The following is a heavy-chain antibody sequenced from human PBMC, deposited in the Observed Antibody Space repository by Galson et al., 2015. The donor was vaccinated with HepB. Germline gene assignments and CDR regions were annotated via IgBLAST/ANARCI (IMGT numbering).Heavy chain of an antibody. V-gene: IGHV3-7*03. Sequence: SLRLSCAASGFTFSASWMTWVRQAPGRGLEWVATIKEDGSVKYYVDSVKGRFTVSRDNANSLLFLQMNSLRAEDSAVYYCARGRSMDVWGQGTTVTVSS. J-gene: IGHJ6*02. CDR3: ARGRSMDV. CDR1: GFTFSASW. CDR2: IKEDGSVK.